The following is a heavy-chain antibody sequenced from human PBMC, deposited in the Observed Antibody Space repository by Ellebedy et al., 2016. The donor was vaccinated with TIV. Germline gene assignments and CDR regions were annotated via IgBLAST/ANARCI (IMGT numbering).Heavy chain of an antibody. V-gene: IGHV1-3*01. J-gene: IGHJ4*02. CDR1: GYTFTSYV. CDR3: ATDVSSYDYFDY. CDR2: INPAKGNT. D-gene: IGHD3-22*01. Sequence: ASVKVSCKASGYTFTSYVIHWVRQAPGQRLEWMGRINPAKGNTKYSQKFQDRVTITRDTSATTAYVEPSSLRSEDTAVYYCATDVSSYDYFDYWGQGTLVTVSS.